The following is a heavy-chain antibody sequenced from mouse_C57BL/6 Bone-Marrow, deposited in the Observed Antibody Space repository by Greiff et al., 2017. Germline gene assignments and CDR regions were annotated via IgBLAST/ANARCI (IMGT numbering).Heavy chain of an antibody. CDR2: ISSGGSYT. CDR3: ARGAVTTVVATSFDY. CDR1: GFTFSSYG. D-gene: IGHD1-1*01. V-gene: IGHV5-6*01. Sequence: EVQLVESGGDLVKPGGSLKLSCAASGFTFSSYGMSWVRQTPDKRLEWVATISSGGSYTYYPDSVKGRFTISRDNAKNTLYLQMSSLKSEDTAMYYWARGAVTTVVATSFDYWGQGTTLTVSS. J-gene: IGHJ2*01.